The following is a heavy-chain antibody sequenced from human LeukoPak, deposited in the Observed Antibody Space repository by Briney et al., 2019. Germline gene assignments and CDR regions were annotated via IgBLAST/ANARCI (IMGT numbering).Heavy chain of an antibody. CDR1: GYSISSGYY. CDR2: IYYSGST. CDR3: TRESSGYYEFDY. V-gene: IGHV4-38-2*02. J-gene: IGHJ4*02. Sequence: PSETLSLTCTVSGYSISSGYYWGWIRQPPGKGLEWIGSIYYSGSTYYNPSLKSRVTISVDTSKNQFSLKLSSVTAADTAVYYCTRESSGYYEFDYWGQGTLVTVSS. D-gene: IGHD3-22*01.